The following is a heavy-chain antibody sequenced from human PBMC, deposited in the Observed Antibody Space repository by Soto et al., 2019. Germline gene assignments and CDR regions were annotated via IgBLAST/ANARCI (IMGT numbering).Heavy chain of an antibody. D-gene: IGHD3-10*01. CDR1: GGSVSSGSYY. J-gene: IGHJ6*02. CDR2: IYYSGST. Sequence: PSETLSLTCTVSGGSVSSGSYYWSWIRQPPGKGLEWIGYIYYSGSTNYNPSLKSRVTISVDTSKNQFSLKLSSVTAADTAVYYCARDLRDYYGSGSYRHYYYYYGMDVWGQGTTVTVSS. V-gene: IGHV4-61*01. CDR3: ARDLRDYYGSGSYRHYYYYYGMDV.